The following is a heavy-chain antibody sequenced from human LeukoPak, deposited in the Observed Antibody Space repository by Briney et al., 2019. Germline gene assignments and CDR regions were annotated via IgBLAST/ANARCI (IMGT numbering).Heavy chain of an antibody. CDR1: GFTFSSYA. CDR2: ISYDGSNK. D-gene: IGHD6-13*01. V-gene: IGHV3-30*04. Sequence: GGSLRLSCAASGFTFSSYAMHWVRQAPGKGLEWVAVISYDGSNKYYADSVKGRFTISRDNSKNTLYLQMNSLRAEDTAVYYCAREEVLKAAAGTIVFDYWGQGTLVTVSS. J-gene: IGHJ4*02. CDR3: AREEVLKAAAGTIVFDY.